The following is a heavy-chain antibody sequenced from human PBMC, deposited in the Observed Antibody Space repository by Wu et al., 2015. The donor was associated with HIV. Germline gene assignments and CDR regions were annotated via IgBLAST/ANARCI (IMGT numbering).Heavy chain of an antibody. CDR3: ARVHYDYGDYGLPTY. CDR1: GYTFTSYY. CDR2: INPNTDAT. Sequence: QVQLVQSGAEVKKPGASVKVSCKASGYTFTSYYMHWVRQAPGQGLEWMGWINPNTDATLYAQNFQGRVTITTDTSISTLYMELNSLKSDDTAVYFCARVHYDYGDYGLPTYWGQGTLITVSS. D-gene: IGHD4-17*01. V-gene: IGHV1-2*02. J-gene: IGHJ4*03.